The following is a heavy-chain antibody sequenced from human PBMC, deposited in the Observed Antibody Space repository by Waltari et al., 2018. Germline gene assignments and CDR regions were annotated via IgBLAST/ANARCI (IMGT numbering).Heavy chain of an antibody. D-gene: IGHD2-21*01. CDR1: GGSISSHY. V-gene: IGHV4-59*11. Sequence: QVQLQESGPGLVKPSETLSLTCTVSGGSISSHYWSWIRQPPGKGLEWIGYIYYSGSTNYNPSLKSRVTISVDTSKNQFSLKLSSVTAADTAVYYCATYGGEVDYWGQGTLVTVSS. CDR3: ATYGGEVDY. CDR2: IYYSGST. J-gene: IGHJ4*02.